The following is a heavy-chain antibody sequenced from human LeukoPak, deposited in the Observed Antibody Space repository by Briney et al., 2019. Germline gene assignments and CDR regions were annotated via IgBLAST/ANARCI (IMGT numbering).Heavy chain of an antibody. CDR1: GFTFSSYS. CDR2: ISSDGDNT. J-gene: IGHJ4*02. D-gene: IGHD2-21*01. CDR3: ARAALEYCGGDCLDY. V-gene: IGHV3-64*02. Sequence: GGSLRLSCAASGFTFSSYSMHWVRQAPGKGLEYVSVISSDGDNTYYADSVKGRFTISRDNSKNTLYLQMGSLRAEVMAVYYCARAALEYCGGDCLDYWGQGTLVTVPS.